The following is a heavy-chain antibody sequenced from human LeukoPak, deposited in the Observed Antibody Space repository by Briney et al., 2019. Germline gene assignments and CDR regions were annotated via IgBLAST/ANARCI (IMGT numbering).Heavy chain of an antibody. CDR1: GFTFNNYG. V-gene: IGHV3-30*03. J-gene: IGHJ4*02. CDR3: ARGCRSSGNTNCHPF. Sequence: PGGSLRLSCAASGFTFNNYGIHWVRQAPGKGLEWVAVISYDGSNKYYADSVKGRFTISRDNSKNTLYLQMSSLRAEDTALYYCARGCRSSGNTNCHPFWGQGTLVTVSS. D-gene: IGHD3-22*01. CDR2: ISYDGSNK.